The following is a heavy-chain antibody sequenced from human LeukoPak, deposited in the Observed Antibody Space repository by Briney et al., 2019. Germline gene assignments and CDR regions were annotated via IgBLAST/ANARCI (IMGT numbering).Heavy chain of an antibody. CDR1: GDSITSSSFY. Sequence: SETLSLTCIVFGDSITSSSFYWGWISQSPGKGLEWIGSIYYSGNTYYNPSLKSRLTISLDTSKNQFSLKLSSVTAADTAVYYCARNYYDSSGYYIDQFYFDYWGQGTLVTVSS. CDR3: ARNYYDSSGYYIDQFYFDY. CDR2: IYYSGNT. J-gene: IGHJ4*02. V-gene: IGHV4-39*07. D-gene: IGHD3-22*01.